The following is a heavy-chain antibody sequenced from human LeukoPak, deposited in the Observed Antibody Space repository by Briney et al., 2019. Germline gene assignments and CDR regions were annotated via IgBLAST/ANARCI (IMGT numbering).Heavy chain of an antibody. CDR3: ARDMLEYCSRTTCYFYGMDV. V-gene: IGHV4-59*01. J-gene: IGHJ6*02. Sequence: SETLSLTCTVSGGSISSYYWSWIRQPPGKGLEWIGYISSSGSTNYNPSLKSRVTISVDTSNNQFSLKLSSVTAADTVVYYCARDMLEYCSRTTCYFYGMDVWGQGTTVTVSS. D-gene: IGHD2-2*01. CDR2: ISSSGST. CDR1: GGSISSYY.